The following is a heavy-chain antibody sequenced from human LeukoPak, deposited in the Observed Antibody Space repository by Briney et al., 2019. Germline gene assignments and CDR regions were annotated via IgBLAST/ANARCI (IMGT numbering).Heavy chain of an antibody. CDR2: ISGSGGST. V-gene: IGHV3-23*01. CDR3: ARDQSSGYGGNSFFDY. CDR1: GFTFSSYA. D-gene: IGHD4-23*01. Sequence: QSGGSLRLSCAASGFTFSSYAMSWVRQAPGKGLEWVSAISGSGGSTYYADSVKGRFTISRDNSKNTLYLQMNSLRAEDTAVYYCARDQSSGYGGNSFFDYWGQGTLVTVSS. J-gene: IGHJ4*02.